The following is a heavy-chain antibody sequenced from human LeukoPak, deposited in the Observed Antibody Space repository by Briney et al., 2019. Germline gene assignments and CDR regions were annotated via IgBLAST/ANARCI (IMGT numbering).Heavy chain of an antibody. J-gene: IGHJ4*02. CDR1: GFTFSNYA. CDR2: ISGSGIRT. CDR3: AKGNYYDSSGYLYYFDY. D-gene: IGHD3-22*01. Sequence: GSLRLSCAASGFTFSNYAMSWVRQAPGKGLEWVSSISGSGIRTYYADSVKGRFTISRDYSKNTLYLQMNSLRAEDTAVYICAKGNYYDSSGYLYYFDYWGQGTLVTVSS. V-gene: IGHV3-23*01.